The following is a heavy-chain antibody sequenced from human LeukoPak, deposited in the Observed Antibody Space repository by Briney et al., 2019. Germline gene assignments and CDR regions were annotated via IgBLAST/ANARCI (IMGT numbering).Heavy chain of an antibody. J-gene: IGHJ4*02. Sequence: GGSLRLSCAASGFTFSSYGMHWVRQAPGKGLEWAAFIRYDGSNKYYADSVKGRFTISRDNSKNTLYLQMNSLRAADTAMYYCARPRSGYYDYWGQGTLVTVSS. V-gene: IGHV3-30*02. CDR3: ARPRSGYYDY. D-gene: IGHD3-3*01. CDR1: GFTFSSYG. CDR2: IRYDGSNK.